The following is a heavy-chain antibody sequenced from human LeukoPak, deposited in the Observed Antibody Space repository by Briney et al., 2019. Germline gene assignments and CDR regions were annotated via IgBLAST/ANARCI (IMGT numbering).Heavy chain of an antibody. CDR2: ISGSGDIT. D-gene: IGHD3-22*01. J-gene: IGHJ4*02. V-gene: IGHV3-23*01. Sequence: PGGSLRLSCAAFEFIFSSYVMSWVRQAPGKGLEWVSSISGSGDITYYADSVKGRFTTSRDNSKNTLFLQMNSLRAEDTAVYYCARARKSYYDSSGYYECGDYWGQGALVTVSS. CDR3: ARARKSYYDSSGYYECGDY. CDR1: EFIFSSYV.